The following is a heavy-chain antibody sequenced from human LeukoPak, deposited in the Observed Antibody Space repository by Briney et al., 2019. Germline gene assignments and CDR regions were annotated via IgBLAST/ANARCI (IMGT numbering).Heavy chain of an antibody. D-gene: IGHD3-16*02. CDR3: ARLRIGYVWGSYRSDNPKYYFDY. J-gene: IGHJ4*02. CDR1: GGSISSYY. Sequence: SETLSLTCTVSGGSISSYYWSWIRQPPVKGLEWIGYIYYSGSTNYNPSLKSRVTISVDTSKNQFSLKLSSVTAADTAVYYCARLRIGYVWGSYRSDNPKYYFDYWGQGTLVTVSS. V-gene: IGHV4-59*08. CDR2: IYYSGST.